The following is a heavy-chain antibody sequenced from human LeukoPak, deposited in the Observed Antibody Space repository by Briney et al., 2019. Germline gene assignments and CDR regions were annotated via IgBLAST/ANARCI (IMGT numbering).Heavy chain of an antibody. J-gene: IGHJ4*02. CDR2: IYYSGST. CDR3: ARVGRERPFDY. D-gene: IGHD3-16*01. V-gene: IGHV4-31*03. CDR1: GGSISSGGYY. Sequence: PSQTLSLTCTVSGGSISSGGYYWSWIRQHPGKGLEWIGYIYYSGSTYYNPSLKSRVTISVDTSKSQFSLKLSSVTAADTAVYYCARVGRERPFDYWGQGTLVTVSS.